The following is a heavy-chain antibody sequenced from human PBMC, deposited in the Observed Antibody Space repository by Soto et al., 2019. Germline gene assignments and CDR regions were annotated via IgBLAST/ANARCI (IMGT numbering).Heavy chain of an antibody. CDR2: ISTYNGDT. D-gene: IGHD1-26*01. CDR3: ARSGSVPYYYSGLDV. V-gene: IGHV1-18*01. CDR1: GYTFSRSG. Sequence: VQLVQSGAEVKKPGASVKVSCKASGYTFSRSGISWVRQAPGQGLEWMGWISTYNGDTNYAQKVQGRVTMTTDTSPSKACMELMSLRSDDTAVYYCARSGSVPYYYSGLDVWGQGTTVTVSS. J-gene: IGHJ6*02.